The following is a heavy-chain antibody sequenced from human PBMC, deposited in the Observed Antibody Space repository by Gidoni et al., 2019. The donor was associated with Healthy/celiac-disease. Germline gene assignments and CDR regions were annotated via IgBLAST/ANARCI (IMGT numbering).Heavy chain of an antibody. D-gene: IGHD6-19*01. CDR3: ARGLGYSSGWYVWFDP. Sequence: QVQLQQWGAGLLKPSETLSLTCAVYGGSFSGYYWIWIRQPPGKGLEWIGEINHSGSTNYNPSLKSRVTISVDTSKNQFSLKLSSVTAADTAVYYCARGLGYSSGWYVWFDPWGQGTLVTVSS. CDR1: GGSFSGYY. V-gene: IGHV4-34*01. J-gene: IGHJ5*02. CDR2: INHSGST.